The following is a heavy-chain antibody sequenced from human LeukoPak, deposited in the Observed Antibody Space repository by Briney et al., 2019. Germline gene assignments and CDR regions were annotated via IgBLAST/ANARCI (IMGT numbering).Heavy chain of an antibody. CDR1: GFTFSSYG. Sequence: GGSLRLSCAASGFTFSSYGMHWVRQAPGKGLEWVAFIRYDGSNKYYADSVKGRFTISRDNSKNTLYLQMNSLRAEDTAVYYCARDGQYAGTDYFDYWGQGTLVTVSS. J-gene: IGHJ4*02. V-gene: IGHV3-30*02. CDR2: IRYDGSNK. D-gene: IGHD6-13*01. CDR3: ARDGQYAGTDYFDY.